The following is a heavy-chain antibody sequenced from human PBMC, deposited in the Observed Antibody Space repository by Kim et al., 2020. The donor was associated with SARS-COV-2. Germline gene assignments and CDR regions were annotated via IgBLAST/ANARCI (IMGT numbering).Heavy chain of an antibody. CDR1: GYTFTSYG. CDR3: ARDSGPKDSGYDYCSDY. CDR2: ISAYNGNT. D-gene: IGHD5-12*01. V-gene: IGHV1-18*04. Sequence: ASVKVSCKASGYTFTSYGISWVRQAPGQGLEWMRWISAYNGNTNYAQKLQGRVTMTTDTSTSTAYMELRSLRSDDTAVYYCARDSGPKDSGYDYCSDYWGQGTLVTVSS. J-gene: IGHJ4*02.